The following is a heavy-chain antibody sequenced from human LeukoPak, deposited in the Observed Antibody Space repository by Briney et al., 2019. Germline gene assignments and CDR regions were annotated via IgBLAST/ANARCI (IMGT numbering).Heavy chain of an antibody. CDR1: GGTFGSYA. J-gene: IGHJ5*02. D-gene: IGHD2-15*01. CDR2: IIPILGIA. CDR3: AIYCSGGSCEDNWFDP. V-gene: IGHV1-69*04. Sequence: GASVKVSCKASGGTFGSYAISWVRQAPGQGLEWMGRIIPILGIANYAQKFQGRVTITADKSTSTAYMELSSLRSEDTAVYYCAIYCSGGSCEDNWFDPWGQGTLVTVSS.